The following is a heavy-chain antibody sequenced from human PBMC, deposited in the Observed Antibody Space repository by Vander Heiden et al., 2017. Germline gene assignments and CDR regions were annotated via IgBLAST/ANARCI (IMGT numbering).Heavy chain of an antibody. CDR3: ARQRRSSCDY. CDR1: GFSFSTYT. J-gene: IGHJ4*02. D-gene: IGHD6-13*01. Sequence: EVQLVESGGGLVKPGGSVRLSCAASGFSFSTYTVTWVRQAPGKGLEWLSSIDSSSRYMYSADSVKARFTISRDNAKNSLFLQMSSLRVEDTAVYYCARQRRSSCDYWGQGTLVTVSS. CDR2: IDSSSRYM. V-gene: IGHV3-21*01.